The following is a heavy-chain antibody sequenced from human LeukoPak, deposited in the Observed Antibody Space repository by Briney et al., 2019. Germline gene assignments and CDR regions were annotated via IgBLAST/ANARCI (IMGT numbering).Heavy chain of an antibody. V-gene: IGHV3-23*01. D-gene: IGHD5-18*01. Sequence: GGSLRLSCAASGFTFSSYAMSLVRQAPGNGLEWVSAISGSGGSTYYADSVKGRFTISRDNSKNPLYLQMNSLRAEDTAVYYCAKGRGTNTAMVYDYWGQGTLVTVSS. J-gene: IGHJ4*02. CDR3: AKGRGTNTAMVYDY. CDR1: GFTFSSYA. CDR2: ISGSGGST.